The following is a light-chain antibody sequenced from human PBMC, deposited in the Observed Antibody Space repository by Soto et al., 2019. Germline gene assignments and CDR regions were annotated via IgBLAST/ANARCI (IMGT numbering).Light chain of an antibody. Sequence: DTQMTQSPSSLSASPGDRVTITCRASHDISSYLAWYQHKPGKAPKLLIYDASDLETGVPSRFSGSGSGTGFTFTISSLQPEDFATYYCQQDESLPLTFGQGTRLEIK. CDR2: DAS. CDR1: HDISSY. V-gene: IGKV1-33*01. J-gene: IGKJ5*01. CDR3: QQDESLPLT.